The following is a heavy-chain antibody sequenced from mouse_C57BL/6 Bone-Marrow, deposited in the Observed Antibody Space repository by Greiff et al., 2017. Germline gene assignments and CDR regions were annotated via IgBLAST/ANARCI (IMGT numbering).Heavy chain of an antibody. V-gene: IGHV1-69*01. D-gene: IGHD2-1*01. CDR2: IDPSDSYT. Sequence: VQLQQPGAELVMPGASVKLSCKASGYTFTSYWMNWVKQRPGQGLEWIGEIDPSDSYTNYNQKFKGKSTLTVDKSSSTAYMQRSSLTSEDSAVYYCARRGNYFYAIDYWGQGTSVTVSS. J-gene: IGHJ4*01. CDR3: ARRGNYFYAIDY. CDR1: GYTFTSYW.